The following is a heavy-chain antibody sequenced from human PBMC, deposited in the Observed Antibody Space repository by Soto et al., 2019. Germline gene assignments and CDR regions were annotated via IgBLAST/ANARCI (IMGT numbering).Heavy chain of an antibody. CDR1: GYSFITHW. D-gene: IGHD3-22*01. Sequence: GESLKISCKGSGYSFITHWIAWVRQMPGEGLEWMGIINPADSDIRYSPSFQGQVTISVDKSINTAYLQWSSLKASDTATYYCTRPQSSGWYDFWGQGTMVTVPS. CDR3: TRPQSSGWYDF. V-gene: IGHV5-51*01. CDR2: INPADSDI. J-gene: IGHJ5*01.